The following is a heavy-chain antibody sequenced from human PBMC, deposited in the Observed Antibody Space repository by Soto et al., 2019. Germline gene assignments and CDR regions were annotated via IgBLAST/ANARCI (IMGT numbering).Heavy chain of an antibody. V-gene: IGHV3-11*01. CDR1: GLIFSDSY. CDR3: VYGSGSYPY. Sequence: PGGSLRLSCAASGLIFSDSYMSWIRQAPGKGLEWVSYISSSGTTIYYADAVKGRFTVSRDNAKNSLYLQMNSLRAEDTAVYYCVYGSGSYPYWGQGTLVTVSS. D-gene: IGHD3-10*01. CDR2: ISSSGTTI. J-gene: IGHJ4*02.